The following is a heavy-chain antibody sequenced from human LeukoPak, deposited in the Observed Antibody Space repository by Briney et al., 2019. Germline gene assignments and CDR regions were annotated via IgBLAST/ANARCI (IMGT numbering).Heavy chain of an antibody. J-gene: IGHJ6*03. CDR3: ARAPERWYSYGSYTYYYMDV. CDR1: GGSISSSSYY. D-gene: IGHD5-18*01. Sequence: SETLSLTCTVSGGSISSSSYYWGWIRQPPGKGREWIGSIYYSGSTYYNPSLESRVTISVDTSKNQISLKLSSVTAADTTVYYCARAPERWYSYGSYTYYYMDVWGKGTTVTVSS. CDR2: IYYSGST. V-gene: IGHV4-39*07.